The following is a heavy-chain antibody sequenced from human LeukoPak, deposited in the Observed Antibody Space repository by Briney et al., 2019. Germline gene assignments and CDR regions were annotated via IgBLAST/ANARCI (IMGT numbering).Heavy chain of an antibody. CDR3: ARDTGRGVYAIRGYYYGMDV. CDR2: IYSGGST. D-gene: IGHD2-8*01. J-gene: IGHJ6*01. CDR1: GFTVSSNY. Sequence: GGSLRLSCAASGFTVSSNYMSWVRQAPGKGLEWVSVIYSGGSTYYADSVQGRFTISRDNSKNTLYLQMNSLRAEDTAVYYCARDTGRGVYAIRGYYYGMDVWGQGTTVTVSS. V-gene: IGHV3-66*01.